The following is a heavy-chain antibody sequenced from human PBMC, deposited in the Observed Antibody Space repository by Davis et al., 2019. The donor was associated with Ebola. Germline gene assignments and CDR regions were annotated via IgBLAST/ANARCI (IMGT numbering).Heavy chain of an antibody. CDR1: GFTFSSYV. CDR3: ARAEFAFTMVPGVQPY. CDR2: ISYDGSNK. J-gene: IGHJ4*02. D-gene: IGHD3-10*01. V-gene: IGHV3-30-3*01. Sequence: GSLKISCAASGFTFSSYVMHWVRQAPGKGLEWVAVISYDGSNKYYADSVKGRFTISRDNSKNTLYLQMNSLRAEDTAVYYCARAEFAFTMVPGVQPYWGQGTLVTVSS.